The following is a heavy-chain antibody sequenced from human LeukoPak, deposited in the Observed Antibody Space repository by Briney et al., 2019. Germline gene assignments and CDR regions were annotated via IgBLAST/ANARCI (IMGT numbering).Heavy chain of an antibody. V-gene: IGHV3-43*02. CDR2: ISGDGGST. CDR3: AKASPSYVWGSYRLRPFDY. J-gene: IGHJ4*02. CDR1: GFTFDDYA. Sequence: TGGSRRLSCAASGFTFDDYAMTWVRQAPGKGLGWVSLISGDGGSTYYADSVKGRFTISRDNSKNSLYLQMNSLRTEDTALYYCAKASPSYVWGSYRLRPFDYWGQGTLVTVSS. D-gene: IGHD3-16*02.